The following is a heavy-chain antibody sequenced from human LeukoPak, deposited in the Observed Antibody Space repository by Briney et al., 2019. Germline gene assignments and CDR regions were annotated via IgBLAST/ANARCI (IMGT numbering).Heavy chain of an antibody. Sequence: GGSLRLSCAASGFTFSSYSMNWVRQAPGKGPEWVSSISSSSSYIYYADSVKGRFTISRDNAKNSLYLQMNSLRAEDTAVYYCARDRVGHSSSPLSVWGQGTLVTVSS. CDR1: GFTFSSYS. CDR3: ARDRVGHSSSPLSV. J-gene: IGHJ4*02. CDR2: ISSSSSYI. D-gene: IGHD6-6*01. V-gene: IGHV3-21*01.